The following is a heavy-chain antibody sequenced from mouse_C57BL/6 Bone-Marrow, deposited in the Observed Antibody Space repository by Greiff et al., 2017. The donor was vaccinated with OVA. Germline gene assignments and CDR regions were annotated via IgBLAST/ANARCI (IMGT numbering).Heavy chain of an antibody. CDR1: GYSFTGYY. Sequence: EVMLVESGPELVKPGASVKISCKASGYSFTGYYMNWVKQSPEKSLEWIGEINPSTGGTTYNQKFKAKATLTVDKSSSTAYMQLKSLTSEDSAVYYCARCRWLLRGGAMDYWGQGTSVTVSS. J-gene: IGHJ4*01. CDR3: ARCRWLLRGGAMDY. D-gene: IGHD2-3*01. CDR2: INPSTGGT. V-gene: IGHV1-42*01.